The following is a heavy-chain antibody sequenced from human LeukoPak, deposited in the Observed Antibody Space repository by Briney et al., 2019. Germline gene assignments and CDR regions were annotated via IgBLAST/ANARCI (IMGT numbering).Heavy chain of an antibody. CDR2: ISGSGGST. CDR1: GFTFSSYA. CDR3: AKVSEDYGASPSRY. Sequence: PGGSLRLSCAASGFTFSSYAMHWVRQAPGKGLEWVSAISGSGGSTYYADSVEGRFTISRDNSKNTLYLQMNSLRAEDTAVYYCAKVSEDYGASPSRYGAQETLVTVP. J-gene: IGHJ4*02. V-gene: IGHV3-23*01. D-gene: IGHD4-17*01.